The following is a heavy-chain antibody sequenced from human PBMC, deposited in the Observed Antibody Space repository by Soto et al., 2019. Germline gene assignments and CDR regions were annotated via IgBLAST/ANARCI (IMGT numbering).Heavy chain of an antibody. J-gene: IGHJ3*02. D-gene: IGHD6-13*01. CDR1: GFTFSSYA. CDR3: AKDKRGAAAGGGAFDI. V-gene: IGHV3-23*01. CDR2: ISGSGGST. Sequence: GGSLRLSCAASGFTFSSYAMSWVRQAPGKGLEWVSAISGSGGSTYYADSVKGRFTISRDNSKNTLYLQMNSLRAEDTAVYYCAKDKRGAAAGGGAFDIWGQGTMVTVSS.